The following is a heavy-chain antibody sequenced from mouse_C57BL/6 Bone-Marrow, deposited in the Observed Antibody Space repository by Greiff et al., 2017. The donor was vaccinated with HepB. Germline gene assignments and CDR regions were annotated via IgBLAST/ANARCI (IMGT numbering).Heavy chain of an antibody. Sequence: DVKLVESEGGLVQPGSSMKLSCTASGFTFSDYYMAWVRQVPEKGLEWVANINYDGSSTYYLDSLKSRFIISRDNAKNILYLQMSSLKSEDTATYYCASYSNYGYFDVWGTGTTVTVSS. CDR2: INYDGSST. CDR3: ASYSNYGYFDV. V-gene: IGHV5-16*01. J-gene: IGHJ1*03. CDR1: GFTFSDYY. D-gene: IGHD2-5*01.